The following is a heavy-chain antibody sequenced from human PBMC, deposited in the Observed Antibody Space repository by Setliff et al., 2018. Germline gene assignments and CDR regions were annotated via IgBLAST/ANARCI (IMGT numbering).Heavy chain of an antibody. CDR3: AREVGTSTSSDAFDV. CDR1: GDSISSGDYF. D-gene: IGHD1-26*01. Sequence: PSETPSLTCTVSGDSISSGDYFWSWVRQPPGKGLEWIAYIYHSGSAYYNPSLKSRVTMSVDTSKSQFSLHLTSVTAADTAVYYCAREVGTSTSSDAFDVWGQGMMVTVSS. CDR2: IYHSGSA. J-gene: IGHJ3*01. V-gene: IGHV4-30-4*08.